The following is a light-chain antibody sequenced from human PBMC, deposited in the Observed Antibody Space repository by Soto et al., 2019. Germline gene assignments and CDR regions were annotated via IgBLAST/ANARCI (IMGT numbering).Light chain of an antibody. CDR3: QQRSDWHPLT. CDR2: DAS. J-gene: IGKJ4*01. V-gene: IGKV3-11*01. Sequence: EIVLTQSPATLSLSPGERATLSCRASQSVSSYLVWYQQKPGQAPRLLIYDASNRAPGIPARFSGSESGTDFTLTISSLEPEDFAVYYCQQRSDWHPLTFGGGTKVEIK. CDR1: QSVSSY.